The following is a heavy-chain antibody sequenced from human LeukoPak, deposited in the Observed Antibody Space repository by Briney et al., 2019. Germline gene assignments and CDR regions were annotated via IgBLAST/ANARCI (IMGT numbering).Heavy chain of an antibody. CDR2: INPGGGDT. J-gene: IGHJ4*02. V-gene: IGHV1-46*01. CDR3: AAWAGYSSGFYGPFDY. Sequence: GASVKVSCKASGHPLTNYYVHWVRQAPGQGLEWMGRINPGGGDTSYARKFQARLTLTTDTSTCTVYMDLSSLRSDDTALFYCAAWAGYSSGFYGPFDYWGQGTLLTVSS. D-gene: IGHD6-19*01. CDR1: GHPLTNYY.